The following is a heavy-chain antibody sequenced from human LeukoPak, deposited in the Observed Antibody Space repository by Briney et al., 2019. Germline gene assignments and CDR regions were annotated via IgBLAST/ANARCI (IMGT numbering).Heavy chain of an antibody. CDR3: AREGTTVTTLGYYYYYMDV. D-gene: IGHD4-17*01. J-gene: IGHJ6*03. CDR1: RDTFTSYD. Sequence: PRASVKVSCKASRDTFTSYDINWVRQSAGQGLEWMAWMSPNSDDTGYAQKFQCRITLTRDTSIRTDYMELSSLRSEDTAVYYCAREGTTVTTLGYYYYYMDVWGKGTTVTVSS. V-gene: IGHV1-8*02. CDR2: MSPNSDDT.